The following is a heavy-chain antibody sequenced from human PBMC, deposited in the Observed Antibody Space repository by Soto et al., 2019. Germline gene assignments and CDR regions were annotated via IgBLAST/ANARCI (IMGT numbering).Heavy chain of an antibody. CDR2: IIPIFGTA. Sequence: ASVKVSCKSSGGTVSSYAISWVRQAPGQGLEWMGGIIPIFGTANYAQKFQGRVTITADESTSTAYMELSSLRSEDTAVYYCARGGDRSSTSCQSSRYYYYSMDVWGKGTTVTVSS. V-gene: IGHV1-69*13. J-gene: IGHJ6*04. CDR3: ARGGDRSSTSCQSSRYYYYSMDV. D-gene: IGHD2-2*01. CDR1: GGTVSSYA.